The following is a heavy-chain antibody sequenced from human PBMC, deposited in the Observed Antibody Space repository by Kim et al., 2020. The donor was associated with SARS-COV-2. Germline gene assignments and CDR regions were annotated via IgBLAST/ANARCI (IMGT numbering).Heavy chain of an antibody. D-gene: IGHD1-26*01. CDR3: ARVHDKKWELPQLTYYYYGMDV. V-gene: IGHV1-69*13. J-gene: IGHJ6*02. CDR1: GGTFSSYA. Sequence: SVKVSCKASGGTFSSYAISWVRQAPGQGLEWMGGIIPIFGTANYAQKFQGRVTITADESTSTAYMELSSLRSEDTAVYYCARVHDKKWELPQLTYYYYGMDVWGQGTTVTVSS. CDR2: IIPIFGTA.